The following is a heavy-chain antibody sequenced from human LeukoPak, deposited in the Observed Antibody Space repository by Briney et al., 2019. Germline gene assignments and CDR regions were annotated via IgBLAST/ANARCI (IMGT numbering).Heavy chain of an antibody. J-gene: IGHJ5*02. D-gene: IGHD1-1*01. V-gene: IGHV3-9*01. Sequence: GGSLRLSCAASGFTFSSYAMSWVRQAPGKGLEWVSGISWNSGSIGYADSVKGRFTISRDNAKNSLYLQMNSLRGEDTALYYCAKGRTERVTNWFDPWGQGTLVTVSS. CDR3: AKGRTERVTNWFDP. CDR1: GFTFSSYA. CDR2: ISWNSGSI.